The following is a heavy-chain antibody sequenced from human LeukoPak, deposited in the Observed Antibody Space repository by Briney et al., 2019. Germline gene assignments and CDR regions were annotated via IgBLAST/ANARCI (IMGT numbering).Heavy chain of an antibody. CDR1: GGSISSYY. CDR3: ARDPYSSGWYEGAWFDP. V-gene: IGHV4-4*07. CDR2: IYTSGST. Sequence: SETLSLTCTVSGGSISSYYWSWIRQPAGKGLEWIGRIYTSGSTNYNPSLKSRVTMSVDTSKNQFSLKLSSVTAADTAVYYCARDPYSSGWYEGAWFDPWGQGTLVTVSS. D-gene: IGHD6-19*01. J-gene: IGHJ5*02.